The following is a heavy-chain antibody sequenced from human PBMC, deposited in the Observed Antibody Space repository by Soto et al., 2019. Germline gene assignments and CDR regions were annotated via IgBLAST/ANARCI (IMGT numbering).Heavy chain of an antibody. CDR2: ISSSSSTI. J-gene: IGHJ4*02. CDR1: GFTFSSYS. Sequence: PGGSLRLSCAASGFTFSSYSMNWVRQAPGKGLEWVSYISSSSSTIYYADSVKGRFTISRDNAKNSLYLQMNSLRAEDTAVYYCASDYYDSSDYWGQGTLVTVSS. D-gene: IGHD3-22*01. V-gene: IGHV3-48*01. CDR3: ASDYYDSSDY.